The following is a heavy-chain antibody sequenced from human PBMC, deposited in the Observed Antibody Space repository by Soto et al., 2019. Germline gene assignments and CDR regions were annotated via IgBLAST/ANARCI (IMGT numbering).Heavy chain of an antibody. V-gene: IGHV1-18*04. D-gene: IGHD1-20*01. J-gene: IGHJ4*02. CDR2: ISAYNGNT. Sequence: DSRQPSWQACGLSFTSFGISWVRQAPGQGLEWMGWISAYNGNTNYAQKLQGRVTMTTDTSTSTAYMELRSLRSDDTAVYYCARAPYKLRDDYWGQGTLVTVSS. CDR3: ARAPYKLRDDY. CDR1: GLSFTSFG.